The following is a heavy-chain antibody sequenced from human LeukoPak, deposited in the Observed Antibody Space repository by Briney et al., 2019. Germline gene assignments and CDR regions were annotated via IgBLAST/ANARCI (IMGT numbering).Heavy chain of an antibody. CDR1: GFTFSSYG. J-gene: IGHJ4*02. CDR2: IRYDGSNK. V-gene: IGHV3-30*02. CDR3: AKDHPYYFDY. Sequence: PGGSLRLSCAASGFTFSSYGMHWVRQAPGKGLEWVAFIRYDGSNKYYADSVKGRFTISRDNSKNTLYLQMYSLRAEDTAVYYCAKDHPYYFDYWGQGTLVTVSS.